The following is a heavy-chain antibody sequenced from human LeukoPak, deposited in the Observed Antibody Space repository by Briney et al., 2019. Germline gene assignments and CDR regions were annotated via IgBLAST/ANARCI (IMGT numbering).Heavy chain of an antibody. J-gene: IGHJ5*02. D-gene: IGHD6-6*01. CDR3: TRQGSSSSRLWFDP. CDR2: IRSKANSYAT. V-gene: IGHV3-73*01. CDR1: GFTFSGSA. Sequence: GGSLRLSCAASGFTFSGSAMHWVRQASGKGLEWVGRIRSKANSYATAYAASVKGRFTISRDDSKNTAYLQMNSLKTEDTAVYYCTRQGSSSSRLWFDPWGQGTLVTVSS.